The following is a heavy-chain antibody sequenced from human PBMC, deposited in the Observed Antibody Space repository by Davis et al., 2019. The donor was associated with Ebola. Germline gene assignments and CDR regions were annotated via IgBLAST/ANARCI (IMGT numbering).Heavy chain of an antibody. J-gene: IGHJ4*02. V-gene: IGHV3-48*02. Sequence: PSETLSLTCAVYGGSFSGYYWSWVRQAPGKGLEWVSYISSSSSTIYYADSVKGRFTISRDNAKNSLYLQMNSLRDEDTAIYYCARDLFDYWGQGTLVTVSS. CDR2: ISSSSSTI. CDR1: GGSFSGYY. CDR3: ARDLFDY.